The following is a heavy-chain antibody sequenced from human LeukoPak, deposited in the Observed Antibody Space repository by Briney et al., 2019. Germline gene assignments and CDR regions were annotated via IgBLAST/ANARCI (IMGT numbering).Heavy chain of an antibody. D-gene: IGHD5-24*01. CDR3: AKDRGGRDGYNYENYFDY. CDR1: GFTFDDYT. Sequence: GGSLRLSCAASGFTFDDYTMHWVRQAPGEGLEWVSLISWDGGSTYYADSVKGRFTISRDNSKNTLYLQMNSLRAEDTAVYYCAKDRGGRDGYNYENYFDYWGQGTLVTVSS. V-gene: IGHV3-43*01. CDR2: ISWDGGST. J-gene: IGHJ4*02.